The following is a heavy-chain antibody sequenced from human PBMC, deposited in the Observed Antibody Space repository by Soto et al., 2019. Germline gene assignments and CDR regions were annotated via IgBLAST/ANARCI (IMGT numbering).Heavy chain of an antibody. V-gene: IGHV4-39*01. D-gene: IGHD3-3*01. J-gene: IGHJ5*02. CDR3: ASTPKVEDITIFGVVIIRVWFDP. Sequence: QLQLQESGPGLVKPSETLSLTCTVSGGSISSSSYYWGWIRQPPGKGLEWIGSIYYSGSTYYNPSLKSRVTISVDTSKNQFSLKLSSVTAADTAVYYCASTPKVEDITIFGVVIIRVWFDPWGQGTLVTVSS. CDR2: IYYSGST. CDR1: GGSISSSSYY.